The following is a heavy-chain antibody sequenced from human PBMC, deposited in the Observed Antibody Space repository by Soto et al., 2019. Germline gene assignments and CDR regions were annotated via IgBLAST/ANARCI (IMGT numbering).Heavy chain of an antibody. D-gene: IGHD4-17*01. CDR3: TRLAPATVTVYLDY. V-gene: IGHV3-49*03. CDR2: IRSKAYGGTT. CDR1: GFTFGDYA. J-gene: IGHJ4*02. Sequence: PGGSLRLSCTASGFTFGDYAMSWFRQAPGKGLEWVGFIRSKAYGGTTEYAASVKGRFTISRDDSKSIAYLQMNSLKTEDTAVYYCTRLAPATVTVYLDYWGQGTLVTVSS.